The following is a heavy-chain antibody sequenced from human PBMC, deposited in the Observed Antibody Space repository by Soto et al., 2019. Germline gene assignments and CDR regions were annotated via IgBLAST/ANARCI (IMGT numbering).Heavy chain of an antibody. Sequence: HVQLVQSGAEVKKPGASVKVSCKASGYTFTSYGINWVRQAPGQGLEWMGWISAYNGNTNYAQKLQGRVTMTTDTSTSTAYMELRSLRSDDTAVYYCARVITGTTFYYYYGMDVWGQGSTVPVSS. V-gene: IGHV1-18*01. D-gene: IGHD1-7*01. CDR1: GYTFTSYG. CDR2: ISAYNGNT. CDR3: ARVITGTTFYYYYGMDV. J-gene: IGHJ6*02.